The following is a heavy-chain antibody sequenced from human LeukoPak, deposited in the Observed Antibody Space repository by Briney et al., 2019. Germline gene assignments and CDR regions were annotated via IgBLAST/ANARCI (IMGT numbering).Heavy chain of an antibody. CDR1: GFTFSSYG. V-gene: IGHV3-33*01. CDR3: ARSMVAATLDY. CDR2: IWYDGSNK. D-gene: IGHD2-15*01. J-gene: IGHJ4*02. Sequence: GGSLRLSCAASGFTFSSYGMHWVRQAPGKGLEWVAVIWYDGSNKYYADSVKGRFTIPRDNSKNTLYLQMNSLRAEDTAVYYCARSMVAATLDYWGQGTLVTVSS.